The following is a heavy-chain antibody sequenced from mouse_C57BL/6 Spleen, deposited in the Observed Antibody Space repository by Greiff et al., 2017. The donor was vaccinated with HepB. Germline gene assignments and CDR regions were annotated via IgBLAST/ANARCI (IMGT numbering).Heavy chain of an antibody. CDR2: IWRGGST. CDR1: GFSLTSYG. V-gene: IGHV2-5*01. J-gene: IGHJ3*01. CDR3: AKNPYDYDGAWFAY. D-gene: IGHD2-4*01. Sequence: VKVVESGPGLVQPSQSLSITCTVSGFSLTSYGVHWVRQSPGKGLEWLGVIWRGGSTDYNAAFMSRLSITKDNSKSQVFFKMNSLQADDTAIYYCAKNPYDYDGAWFAYWGQGTLVTVSA.